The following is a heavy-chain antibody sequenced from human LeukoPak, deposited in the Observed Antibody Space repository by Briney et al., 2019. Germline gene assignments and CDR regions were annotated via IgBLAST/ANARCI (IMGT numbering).Heavy chain of an antibody. V-gene: IGHV4-59*08. J-gene: IGHJ4*02. Sequence: SETLSLTCTVSGGSISSYYWSWIRQPPGKGLEWIGYIYHSGSTNYNPSLKSRVTISVDTSKNQFSLKLSSVTAADTAVYYCARSSIIFDYWGQGTLVTVSS. CDR3: ARSSIIFDY. CDR1: GGSISSYY. D-gene: IGHD3-9*01. CDR2: IYHSGST.